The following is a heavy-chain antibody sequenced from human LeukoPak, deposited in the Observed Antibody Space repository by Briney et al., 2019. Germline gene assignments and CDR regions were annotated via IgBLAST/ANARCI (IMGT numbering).Heavy chain of an antibody. CDR3: ARRRDSGSLQHFDY. J-gene: IGHJ4*02. CDR2: ISSSGSTI. Sequence: GSLRLSCAASGFTFSSYEMNWVRQAPGKGLEWVSYISSSGSTIYYADSVKGRFTISRDNAKNSLYLQMNSLRAEDTAVYYCARRRDSGSLQHFDYWGRGTLVTVSS. V-gene: IGHV3-48*03. CDR1: GFTFSSYE. D-gene: IGHD1-26*01.